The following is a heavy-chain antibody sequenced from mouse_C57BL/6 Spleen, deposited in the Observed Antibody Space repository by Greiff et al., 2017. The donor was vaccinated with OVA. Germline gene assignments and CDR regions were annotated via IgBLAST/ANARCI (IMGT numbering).Heavy chain of an antibody. D-gene: IGHD1-1*01. CDR3: ARGGTVVDYAMDY. V-gene: IGHV1-22*01. J-gene: IGHJ4*01. CDR1: GYTFTDYN. CDR2: INPNNGGT. Sequence: EVQLQQSGPELVKPGASVKMSCKASGYTFTDYNMHWVKQSHGKSLEWIGYINPNNGGTSYNQKFKGKATLTVNKSSSTAYMELRSLTSEDSAVYDCARGGTVVDYAMDYWGQGTSVTVSS.